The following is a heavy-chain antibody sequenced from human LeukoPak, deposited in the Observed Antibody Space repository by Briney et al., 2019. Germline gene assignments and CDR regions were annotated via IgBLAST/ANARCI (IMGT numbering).Heavy chain of an antibody. CDR2: IWYDGNNK. CDR3: AKDAGEGNCYYYYYMDV. Sequence: GRSLRLSCAASGFTFSRYGMHWVRQAPGKGLDWMAVIWYDGNNKYYADSVKGRFTISRDNSKNTLYLQMNSLRAEDTAVYYCAKDAGEGNCYYYYYMDVWGKGTTVTVSS. J-gene: IGHJ6*03. V-gene: IGHV3-33*06. D-gene: IGHD3-10*01. CDR1: GFTFSRYG.